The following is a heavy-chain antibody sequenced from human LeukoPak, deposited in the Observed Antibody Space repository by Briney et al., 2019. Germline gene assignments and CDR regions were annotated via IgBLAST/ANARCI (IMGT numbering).Heavy chain of an antibody. D-gene: IGHD3-22*01. V-gene: IGHV4-59*01. Sequence: PSETLSLTCTVSGGSISSYFWNWVRQPPGKGLEWIGYISYSGSTSYNSPFNSRVTISLDTSKKQVSLKLSFVTAADTAVYFCARGVGSGGYYGSSHWHLDLWGRGTLVTVSS. CDR2: ISYSGST. CDR1: GGSISSYF. CDR3: ARGVGSGGYYGSSHWHLDL. J-gene: IGHJ2*01.